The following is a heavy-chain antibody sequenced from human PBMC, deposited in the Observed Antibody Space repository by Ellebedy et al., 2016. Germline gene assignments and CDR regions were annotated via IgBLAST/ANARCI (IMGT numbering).Heavy chain of an antibody. D-gene: IGHD3-9*01. CDR3: ARNRLMDYDILTGYPVDAFDI. V-gene: IGHV3-23*01. CDR1: GFTFSTYA. CDR2: IGGGGSTT. Sequence: GESLKISXAASGFTFSTYAMSWVRQAPGKGLEWVSAIGGGGSTTYYADSVKGRFTISRDNSRNTLYLQMNSLRAEDTAVYYCARNRLMDYDILTGYPVDAFDIWGQGTMVTVSS. J-gene: IGHJ3*02.